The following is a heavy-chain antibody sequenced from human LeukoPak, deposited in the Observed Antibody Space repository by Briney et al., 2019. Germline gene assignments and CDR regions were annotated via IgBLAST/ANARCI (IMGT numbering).Heavy chain of an antibody. D-gene: IGHD6-25*01. Sequence: GGSLRLSCVASGFTFSGYWMTWVRQPPGKGLEWVAIIKQDGSEKYYVNSVKGRFTISRDNSKNTLYLQMNSLRAEDTAVYYCAKEGPKSIAATGYYMDVWGKGTTVTISS. V-gene: IGHV3-7*03. CDR1: GFTFSGYW. J-gene: IGHJ6*03. CDR3: AKEGPKSIAATGYYMDV. CDR2: IKQDGSEK.